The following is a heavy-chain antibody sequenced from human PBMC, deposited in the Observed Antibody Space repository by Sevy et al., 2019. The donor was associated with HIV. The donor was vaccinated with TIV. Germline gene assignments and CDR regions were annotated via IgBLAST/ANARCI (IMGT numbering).Heavy chain of an antibody. V-gene: IGHV3-23*01. J-gene: IGHJ3*02. Sequence: GGSLRLSCAASGFTFSRYAMNWLRQAPGKGLEWVSTISGSGGSTYYAYSVKGRFTISSDNSKNTLDLQMNSLRAEDTAIYYCAKARGVIVLMEYGFAFDIWGQGTMVTVSS. CDR1: GFTFSRYA. CDR3: AKARGVIVLMEYGFAFDI. D-gene: IGHD2-8*01. CDR2: ISGSGGST.